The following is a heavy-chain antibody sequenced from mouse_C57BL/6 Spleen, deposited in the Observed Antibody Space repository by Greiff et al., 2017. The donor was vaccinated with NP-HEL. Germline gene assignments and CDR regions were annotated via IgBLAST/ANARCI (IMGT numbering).Heavy chain of an antibody. CDR3: ARSPL. CDR1: GYTFTSYG. V-gene: IGHV1-81*01. CDR2: IYPSSGNT. J-gene: IGHJ3*01. Sequence: QVQLKESGAELARPGASVKLSCKASGYTFTSYGISWVKQRPGQGLEWIGEIYPSSGNTYYNEKFKGKATLTADKSSSTAYMELRSLTSEDSAVYFCARSPLWGQGTLVTVSA.